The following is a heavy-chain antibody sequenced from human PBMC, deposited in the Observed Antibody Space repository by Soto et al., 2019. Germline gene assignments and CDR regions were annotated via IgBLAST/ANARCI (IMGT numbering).Heavy chain of an antibody. V-gene: IGHV3-23*01. D-gene: IGHD1-26*01. CDR2: ISGSGGST. CDR3: PTRRTSVGATPFVY. CDR1: GFTFSSYA. J-gene: IGHJ4*02. Sequence: GGSLRLSCAAAGFTFSSYAMSWVRQAPGKGLEWVSAISGSGGSTYYADSVKGRFTISRDNSKNTLYLQMNSLRAEDTAVYYCPTRRTSVGATPFVYWGQGPLVTVSS.